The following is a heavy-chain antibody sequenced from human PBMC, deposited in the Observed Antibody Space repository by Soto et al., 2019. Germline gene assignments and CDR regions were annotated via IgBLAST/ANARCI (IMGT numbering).Heavy chain of an antibody. CDR1: GFTFSSYG. D-gene: IGHD4-17*01. CDR3: ARGLGGTVTTRVGMDV. CDR2: IWYDGSNK. V-gene: IGHV3-33*01. J-gene: IGHJ6*02. Sequence: QVQLVESGGGVVQPGRSLRLSCAASGFTFSSYGMHWVRQAPGKGLEWVAVIWYDGSNKYYADSVKGRFTISRDNSKNTLYLQMNSLRAEDTAVYYCARGLGGTVTTRVGMDVWGQGTTVTVSS.